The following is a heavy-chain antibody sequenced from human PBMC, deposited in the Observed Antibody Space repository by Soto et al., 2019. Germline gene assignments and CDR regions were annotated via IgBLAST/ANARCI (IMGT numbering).Heavy chain of an antibody. D-gene: IGHD4-17*01. CDR3: ARGRSGDYVNY. Sequence: LSLTCTVSGGSISSGGYYWSWIRQHPGKGLEWIGYIYYSGSTYYNPSLKSRVTISVDTSKNQFSLKLSSVTAADTAVYYCARGRSGDYVNYWGQGTLVTVSS. CDR2: IYYSGST. CDR1: GGSISSGGYY. J-gene: IGHJ4*02. V-gene: IGHV4-31*03.